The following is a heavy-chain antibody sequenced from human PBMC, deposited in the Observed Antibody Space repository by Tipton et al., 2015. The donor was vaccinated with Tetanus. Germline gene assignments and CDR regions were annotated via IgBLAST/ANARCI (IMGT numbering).Heavy chain of an antibody. CDR1: GASIRSYY. J-gene: IGHJ4*02. CDR3: ARANNEFPKKGPFDY. V-gene: IGHV4-59*01. D-gene: IGHD1-1*01. CDR2: THHSGNT. Sequence: TLSLTCSVSGASIRSYYWNWIRQVPGKGLEWIGYTHHSGNTKYNPSLSGRVTTSVDTSKNQFSLKLTSVTAADTAVYYCARANNEFPKKGPFDYWGQGALVIVSS.